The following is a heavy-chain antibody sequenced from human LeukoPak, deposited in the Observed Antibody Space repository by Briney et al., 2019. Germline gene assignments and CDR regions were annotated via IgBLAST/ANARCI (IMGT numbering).Heavy chain of an antibody. CDR1: GFTFSSYS. J-gene: IGHJ5*02. CDR2: ISSSSSYI. D-gene: IGHD6-13*01. V-gene: IGHV3-21*01. Sequence: GGSLRLSCAASGFTFSSYSMNWVRQAPGKGLEWVSSISSSSSYIYYADSVKGRFTISRDNAKNSLYLQMNSLRAEDTAVYYCARAPAGRAAAGRSGFDPWGQGTLVTVSS. CDR3: ARAPAGRAAAGRSGFDP.